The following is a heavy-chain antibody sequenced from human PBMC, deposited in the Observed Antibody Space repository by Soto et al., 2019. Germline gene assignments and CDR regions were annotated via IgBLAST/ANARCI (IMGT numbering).Heavy chain of an antibody. CDR3: ARASGYCSGGTCFPFDY. CDR2: IYHSGSF. D-gene: IGHD2-15*01. Sequence: PSETLSLTCAVSGGSISYGIYSWNWIRQPPGKGLEWIGYIYHSGSFYYNPSLKSRVTISADRSNNQFSLNLSSVTAADTAVYYCARASGYCSGGTCFPFDYWGRGTLVTVSS. CDR1: GGSISYGIYS. J-gene: IGHJ4*02. V-gene: IGHV4-30-2*01.